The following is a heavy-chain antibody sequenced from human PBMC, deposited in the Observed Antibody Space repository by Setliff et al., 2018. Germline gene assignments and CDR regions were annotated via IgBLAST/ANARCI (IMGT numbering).Heavy chain of an antibody. Sequence: GGSLRLSCAASGFTFRSHGIHWVRQAPGKGLEWVAVISYDGTYKNFVDSVKARFTISRDNSKDTLYLQMNSLRSEDTAVYYCARALPSIHIDYWGQGTLVTVSS. V-gene: IGHV3-30*19. D-gene: IGHD6-6*01. CDR3: ARALPSIHIDY. CDR2: ISYDGTYK. J-gene: IGHJ4*02. CDR1: GFTFRSHG.